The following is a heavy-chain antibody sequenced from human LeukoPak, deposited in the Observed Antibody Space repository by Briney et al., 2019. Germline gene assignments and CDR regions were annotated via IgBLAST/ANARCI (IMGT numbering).Heavy chain of an antibody. J-gene: IGHJ2*01. Sequence: GGSPRLSCAASGFTFDDYAMHWVRQAPGKGLEWVSDISWNSGSIGYADSVKGRFTISRDNAKNSLYLQMNSLRAEDTALYYCAKVHSGCDFNWYFDLWGRGTLVTVSS. CDR1: GFTFDDYA. CDR2: ISWNSGSI. D-gene: IGHD5-12*01. CDR3: AKVHSGCDFNWYFDL. V-gene: IGHV3-9*01.